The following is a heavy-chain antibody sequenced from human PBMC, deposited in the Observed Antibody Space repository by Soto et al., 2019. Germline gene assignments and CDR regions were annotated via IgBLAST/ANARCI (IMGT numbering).Heavy chain of an antibody. D-gene: IGHD3-16*01. CDR3: ARLAFGPIDY. V-gene: IGHV4-38-2*02. CDR1: NYSISSGYY. Sequence: SETLSLTCTVSNYSISSGYYWGWIRQSPGEGLEWILSMYHSGTTYYNPSLKSRVTISIDTSKNQFSLKLTSVASADTAVYCCARLAFGPIDYWGQGTLVTVS. CDR2: MYHSGTT. J-gene: IGHJ4*02.